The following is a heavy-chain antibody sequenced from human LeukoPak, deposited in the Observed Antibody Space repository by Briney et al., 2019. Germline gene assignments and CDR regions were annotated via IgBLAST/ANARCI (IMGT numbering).Heavy chain of an antibody. V-gene: IGHV4-59*01. D-gene: IGHD3-10*01. CDR3: ARWGDYYGSGSFDY. CDR2: IYYSGST. J-gene: IGHJ4*02. Sequence: SETLSLTCTVSGGSISSYYWSWIRQPPGKGLKWIGYIYYSGSTNYNPSLKSRVTISVDTSKNQFSLKLSSVTAADTAVYYCARWGDYYGSGSFDYWGQGTLVTVSS. CDR1: GGSISSYY.